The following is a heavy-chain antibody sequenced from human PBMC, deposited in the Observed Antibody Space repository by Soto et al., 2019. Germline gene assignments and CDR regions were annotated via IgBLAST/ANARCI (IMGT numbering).Heavy chain of an antibody. CDR3: AKYETSGLYMFDY. CDR1: GYSFTSYW. D-gene: IGHD3-22*01. V-gene: IGHV5-51*01. J-gene: IGHJ4*02. CDR2: IYPGDSDT. Sequence: EVQLVQSGAEVIQPGESLKISCKGSGYSFTSYWIGWVRQMPGKGLELMGIIYPGDSDTRYNPSFQGQVTISADKSINTAYLQWSSLKASDTAMYYCAKYETSGLYMFDYWGQGTLVTVSS.